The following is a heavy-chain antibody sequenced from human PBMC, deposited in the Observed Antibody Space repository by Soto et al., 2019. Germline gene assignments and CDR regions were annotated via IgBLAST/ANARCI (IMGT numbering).Heavy chain of an antibody. D-gene: IGHD3-16*01. CDR1: GYTVTCYY. Sequence: QGQLVQAGAEVKKPGASVTFSCKASGYTVTCYYMHWVRQPPGQGLEWMGWINPNSGGTNYAQKFQGMVTMTRDTSISTAYMELSRLRSDATAVYYCATLEGGPPFDPWGQGTLVTVSS. V-gene: IGHV1-2*02. CDR3: ATLEGGPPFDP. J-gene: IGHJ5*02. CDR2: INPNSGGT.